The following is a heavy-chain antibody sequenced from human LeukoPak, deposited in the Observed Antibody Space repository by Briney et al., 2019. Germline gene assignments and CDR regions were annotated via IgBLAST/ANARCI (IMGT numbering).Heavy chain of an antibody. CDR3: ARADPVAHSAFDI. V-gene: IGHV7-4-1*02. CDR1: GYTFTSYA. J-gene: IGHJ3*02. Sequence: ASVTVSCKASGYTFTSYALNWVRQAPGQGLEWMGWINTNTGNPTYAQGFTGRFVFSLDTSVSTAYLQISSLKAEDTAVFYCARADPVAHSAFDIWGQGTMVTVSS. CDR2: INTNTGNP. D-gene: IGHD2-21*01.